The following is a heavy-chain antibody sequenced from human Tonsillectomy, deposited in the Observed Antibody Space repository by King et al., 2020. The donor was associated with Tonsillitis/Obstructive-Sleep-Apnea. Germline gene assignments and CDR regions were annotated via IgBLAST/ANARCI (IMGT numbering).Heavy chain of an antibody. CDR2: IYYSGST. V-gene: IGHV4-39*01. CDR1: GGSISSSNYY. CDR3: ATTSPPLYDSTGCSDAFDI. D-gene: IGHD3-22*01. J-gene: IGHJ3*02. Sequence: LQLQESGPGLVTPSETLSLTCAVSGGSISSSNYYWGWIRQPPGQGLEWIGTIYYSGSTYYNPSLKSRVTISVDTSKNQFSLKLSSVTAADTAIYYCATTSPPLYDSTGCSDAFDIWGQGTMVTVSS.